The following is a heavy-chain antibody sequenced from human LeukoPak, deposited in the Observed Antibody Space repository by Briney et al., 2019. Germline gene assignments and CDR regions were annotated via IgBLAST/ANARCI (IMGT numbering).Heavy chain of an antibody. CDR2: INHSGST. CDR3: ARSGGLAAAGTEGQYYYYYMDV. Sequence: PSETLSLTCAVYGGSFSGYYWSWIRQPPGKGLEWIGEINHSGSTNYNPSLKSRVTISVDTSKNQFSLKLSSVTAADTAVYYCARSGGLAAAGTEGQYYYYYMDVWGKGTTVTVSS. J-gene: IGHJ6*03. D-gene: IGHD6-13*01. V-gene: IGHV4-34*01. CDR1: GGSFSGYY.